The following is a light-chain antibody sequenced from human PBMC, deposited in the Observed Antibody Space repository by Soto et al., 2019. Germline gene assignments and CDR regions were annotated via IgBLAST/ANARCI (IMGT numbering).Light chain of an antibody. J-gene: IGLJ2*01. CDR2: EDS. CDR3: QVWDTVSLHAI. Sequence: SYDLTQPPSVSLAPGQTASITCVGDNVGGKSVHWYQQKAGQAPVLVIHEDSDRPSGIPERFSGSNSANTATLTITRVEVGDEAAYYCQVWDTVSLHAIFGGGTKLPS. V-gene: IGLV3-21*02. CDR1: NVGGKS.